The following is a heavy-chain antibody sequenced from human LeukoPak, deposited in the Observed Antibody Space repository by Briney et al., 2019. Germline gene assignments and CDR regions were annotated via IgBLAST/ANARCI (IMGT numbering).Heavy chain of an antibody. CDR1: GYTFASYG. D-gene: IGHD2-15*01. CDR2: ISTYNGNT. CDR3: AVVATRDDAFDI. V-gene: IGHV1-18*01. J-gene: IGHJ3*02. Sequence: ASVKVSCKASGYTFASYGINWVRQAPGQGLEWMGRISTYNGNTNSAQKFQGRVTMTTDTSTSTAYMELRSLRSDDTAVYYCAVVATRDDAFDIWGQGTMVTVSS.